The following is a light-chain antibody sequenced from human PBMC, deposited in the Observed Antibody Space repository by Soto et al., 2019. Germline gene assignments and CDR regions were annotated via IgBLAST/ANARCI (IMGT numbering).Light chain of an antibody. CDR3: QQYNNWPRT. J-gene: IGKJ1*01. CDR1: QTVSKN. CDR2: AAS. Sequence: EIVLTQSPVTLSLSPGEGATLSCRASQTVSKNYLAWYQQKAGQAPRLVIYAASTRATGIPARFSGSGSGTEFTLTISSLQSEDFAVYYCQQYNNWPRTFGQGTKVDIK. V-gene: IGKV3-15*01.